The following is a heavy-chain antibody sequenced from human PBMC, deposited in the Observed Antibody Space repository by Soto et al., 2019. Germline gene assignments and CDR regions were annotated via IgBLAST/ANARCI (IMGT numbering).Heavy chain of an antibody. J-gene: IGHJ6*03. Sequence: GASVKVSCKASGYTFTSYAMHWVRQAPGQRLEWMGWINAGNGNTKYSQKFQGRVTITRDTSASTAYMELSSLRSEGTAVYYCARDRLLWFGEASHYMDVWGKGTTVTVSS. CDR3: ARDRLLWFGEASHYMDV. D-gene: IGHD3-10*01. CDR1: GYTFTSYA. V-gene: IGHV1-3*01. CDR2: INAGNGNT.